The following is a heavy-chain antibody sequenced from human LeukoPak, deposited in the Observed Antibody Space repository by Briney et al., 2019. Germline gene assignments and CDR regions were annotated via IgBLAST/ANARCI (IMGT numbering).Heavy chain of an antibody. V-gene: IGHV1-69*02. Sequence: ASVKVSCKASGYTFTGYYMHWVRQAPGQGLEWMGRIIPILGIANYAQKFQGRVTITADKSTSTAYMELSSLRSEDTAVYYCARIPGTGIVGATGFDYWGQGTLVTVSS. D-gene: IGHD1-26*01. CDR2: IIPILGIA. CDR1: GYTFTGYY. J-gene: IGHJ4*02. CDR3: ARIPGTGIVGATGFDY.